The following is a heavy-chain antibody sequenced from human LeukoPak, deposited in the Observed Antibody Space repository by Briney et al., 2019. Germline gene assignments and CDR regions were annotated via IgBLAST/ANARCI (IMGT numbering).Heavy chain of an antibody. J-gene: IGHJ4*02. CDR3: ARGPGCSGGSCPFNY. CDR1: GGTFSSYA. D-gene: IGHD2-15*01. CDR2: IIPIFGTA. Sequence: SVKVSCKAPGGTFSSYAISWVRQAPGQGLEWMGGIIPIFGTANYAQKFQGRVTITADESTSTAYMELSSLRSEDTAVYYCARGPGCSGGSCPFNYWGQGTLVTVSS. V-gene: IGHV1-69*13.